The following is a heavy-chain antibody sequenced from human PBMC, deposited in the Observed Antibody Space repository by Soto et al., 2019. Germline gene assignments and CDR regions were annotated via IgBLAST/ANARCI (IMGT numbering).Heavy chain of an antibody. J-gene: IGHJ4*02. Sequence: QLQLQESGPGLVKPSETLSLTCTVSGGSISSSSYYWGWIRQPPGKGLGWIGSIYYSGSTYYTPSLSSRVTISVDTSKNHFSLKMSSVTAADTAVYYCLGLAVAGTIDYWGQGTLVTVSS. CDR1: GGSISSSSYY. CDR2: IYYSGST. V-gene: IGHV4-39*02. CDR3: LGLAVAGTIDY. D-gene: IGHD6-19*01.